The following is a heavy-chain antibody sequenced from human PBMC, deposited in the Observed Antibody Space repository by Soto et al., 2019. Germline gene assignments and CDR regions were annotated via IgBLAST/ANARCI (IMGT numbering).Heavy chain of an antibody. CDR2: ISAYSGNI. CDR1: GYTFTSYG. J-gene: IGHJ4*02. Sequence: QVQLVQSGADVKKPGASVKVSCKTSGYTFTSYGTSWVRQVPGQGLEWMGWISAYSGNINYAQKFQDRVTMTTDTSTSTAYMELRSLRSDDTAVYYCARDCSGATCSFNYCGQGTLVTVSS. CDR3: ARDCSGATCSFNY. V-gene: IGHV1-18*01. D-gene: IGHD2-15*01.